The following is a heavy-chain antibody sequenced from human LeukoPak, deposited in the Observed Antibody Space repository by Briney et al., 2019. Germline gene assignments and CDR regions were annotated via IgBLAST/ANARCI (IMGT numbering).Heavy chain of an antibody. J-gene: IGHJ4*02. Sequence: GASVKVSCKASGYTFTSYYMHWVRQAPGQGLEWMGMINPSGGSTSYAQKFQGRVTMTRDTSTSTVYMELSSLRSEDTAVYYCARRGASITYFDYWGQGTLVTVSS. V-gene: IGHV1-46*01. CDR1: GYTFTSYY. CDR2: INPSGGST. CDR3: ARRGASITYFDY. D-gene: IGHD3-10*01.